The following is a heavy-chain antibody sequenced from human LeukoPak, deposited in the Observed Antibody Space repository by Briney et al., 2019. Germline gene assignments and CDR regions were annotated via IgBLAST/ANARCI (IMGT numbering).Heavy chain of an antibody. CDR2: ISDDGRNK. Sequence: GGSLRLSCAASGFSFISYGMHWVRQAPGKGLEWVGVISDDGRNKKYADSVKGRFTISRDNSKDTLYLQMNSLRDEDTAVYYCAKRPSDYDDYVTYSDYWGQGTLVTVSS. CDR3: AKRPSDYDDYVTYSDY. D-gene: IGHD4-17*01. V-gene: IGHV3-30*18. J-gene: IGHJ4*02. CDR1: GFSFISYG.